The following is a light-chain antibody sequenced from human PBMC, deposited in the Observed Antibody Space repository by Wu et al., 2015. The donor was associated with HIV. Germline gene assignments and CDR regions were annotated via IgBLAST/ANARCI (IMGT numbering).Light chain of an antibody. J-gene: IGKJ2*01. CDR2: GAS. Sequence: EIVMTQTPAALSVSPGERVTLSCRASQTVSSNYLAWYRQKPGQAPRLLFYGASTRATGIPTRFSGSGSGTEFTLTINSMQSEDFAVYYCQQYNSWPYTFGQGTKLEIK. CDR3: QQYNSWPYT. CDR1: QTVSSN. V-gene: IGKV3-15*01.